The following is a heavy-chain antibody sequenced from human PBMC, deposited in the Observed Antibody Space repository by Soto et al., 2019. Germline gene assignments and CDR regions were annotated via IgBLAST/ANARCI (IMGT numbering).Heavy chain of an antibody. D-gene: IGHD2-8*01. CDR2: ISGSGDGT. Sequence: GGSLRLSCAASGFTVNIHAMSWVRHAPGKGLEWVASISGSGDGTYYGDSVKGRFTISRDSSSSTLYLQMNNLRGEDTAVYFCTKSRRGILMVYGFGGMDVWGQGTTVTVSS. V-gene: IGHV3-23*01. CDR1: GFTVNIHA. J-gene: IGHJ6*02. CDR3: TKSRRGILMVYGFGGMDV.